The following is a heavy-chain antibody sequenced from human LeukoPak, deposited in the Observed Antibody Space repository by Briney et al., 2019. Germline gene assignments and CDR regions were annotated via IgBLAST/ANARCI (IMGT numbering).Heavy chain of an antibody. J-gene: IGHJ3*02. CDR2: ISAYNGNT. Sequence: ASVKVSCKASGYTFTSYGISWVRQAPGQGLERMGWISAYNGNTNYAQKLQGRVTMTTDTSTSTAYMELRSLRSDDTAVYYCARDPPFLGPQLLWFGAPDAFDIWGQGTMVTVSS. V-gene: IGHV1-18*01. CDR1: GYTFTSYG. D-gene: IGHD3-10*01. CDR3: ARDPPFLGPQLLWFGAPDAFDI.